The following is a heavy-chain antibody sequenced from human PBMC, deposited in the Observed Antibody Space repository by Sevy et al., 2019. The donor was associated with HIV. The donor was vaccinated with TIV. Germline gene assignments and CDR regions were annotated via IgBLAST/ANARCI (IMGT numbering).Heavy chain of an antibody. V-gene: IGHV3-23*01. J-gene: IGHJ4*02. CDR3: AARKNDFDC. CDR2: ISGSRTKT. CDR1: GFTFSDFA. Sequence: GGSLRLSCAASGFTFSDFAMSWVRQAPGKGLEWVSAISGSRTKTYYSDSVRGRFTISRDNSKNTQYLQMNSLRTEDTAVYYCAARKNDFDCWGQGTLVTVSS.